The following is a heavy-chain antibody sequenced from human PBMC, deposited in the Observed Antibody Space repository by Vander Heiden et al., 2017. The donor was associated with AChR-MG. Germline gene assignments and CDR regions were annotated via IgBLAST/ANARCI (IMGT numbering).Heavy chain of an antibody. J-gene: IGHJ6*02. D-gene: IGHD3-10*01. CDR1: GASISSGGYY. CDR2: IYYSGST. V-gene: IGHV4-31*03. Sequence: HVHLQESGPGLVKPSQSLSVPCTVSGASISSGGYYWGWIRQHPGKGLEWIEYIYYSGSTYYNPSLKSRVTISVDTSKNQFSLKLSSVTAADTAVYYCASLLLWFGELLDVWGQGTTVTVSS. CDR3: ASLLLWFGELLDV.